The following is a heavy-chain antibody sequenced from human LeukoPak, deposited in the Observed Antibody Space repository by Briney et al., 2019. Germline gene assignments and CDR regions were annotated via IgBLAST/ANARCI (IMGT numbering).Heavy chain of an antibody. CDR3: ARAQLRPYDFWSGYYTAVYYYGMDV. CDR1: GFTFSSYW. J-gene: IGHJ6*02. CDR2: INSDGSST. Sequence: PGGSLRLSCAASGFTFSSYWMHWVRQAPGKGLVWVSCINSDGSSTSYADSVKGRFTISRDNAKNTLYLQMNSLRAEDTAVYYCARAQLRPYDFWSGYYTAVYYYGMDVWGQGTTVTVSS. D-gene: IGHD3-3*01. V-gene: IGHV3-74*01.